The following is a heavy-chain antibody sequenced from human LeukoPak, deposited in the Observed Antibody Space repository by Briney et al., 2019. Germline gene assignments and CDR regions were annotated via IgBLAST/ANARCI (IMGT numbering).Heavy chain of an antibody. D-gene: IGHD4-17*01. V-gene: IGHV3-23*01. Sequence: GGSLRLSCAASGFTFSSYAMSWVRQAPGKGLEWVSAISGSGGSTYYADSVMGRFTISRDNSKNTLYLQMNSLRAEDTAVYYCAKDPQGTTSGYWGQGTLVTVSS. CDR1: GFTFSSYA. CDR3: AKDPQGTTSGY. J-gene: IGHJ4*02. CDR2: ISGSGGST.